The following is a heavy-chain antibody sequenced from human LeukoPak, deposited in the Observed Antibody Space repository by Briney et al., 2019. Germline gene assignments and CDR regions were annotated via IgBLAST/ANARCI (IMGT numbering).Heavy chain of an antibody. V-gene: IGHV1-46*01. D-gene: IGHD3-10*01. CDR2: INPSGGST. CDR3: ATAVYGSGSFPTLYYFDY. J-gene: IGHJ4*02. CDR1: GYTFTNYY. Sequence: ASVKVSCKASGYTFTNYYIHWVRQAPGQGLEWMGIINPSGGSTSYAQKFQGRVTMTEDTSTDTAYMELSSLRSEDTAVYYCATAVYGSGSFPTLYYFDYWGQGTLVTVSS.